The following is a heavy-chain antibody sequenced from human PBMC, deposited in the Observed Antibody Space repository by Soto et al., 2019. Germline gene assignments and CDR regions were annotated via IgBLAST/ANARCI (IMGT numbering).Heavy chain of an antibody. Sequence: SVKVSCKTSGGTFSSYAINWVRQAPGQGLEWMGGIVPLFRTTNYAQKFQGRVTITADTSTYTVYMELSELRSGDAAVYYCARGGYSSTWSNLLDRSGLDVWGQGTTVTVSS. CDR3: ARGGYSSTWSNLLDRSGLDV. CDR2: IVPLFRTT. V-gene: IGHV1-69*06. CDR1: GGTFSSYA. J-gene: IGHJ6*02. D-gene: IGHD6-13*01.